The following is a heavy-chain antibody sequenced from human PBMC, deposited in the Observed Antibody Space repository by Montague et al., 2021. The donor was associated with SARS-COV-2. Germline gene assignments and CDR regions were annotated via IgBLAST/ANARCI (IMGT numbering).Heavy chain of an antibody. V-gene: IGHV4-30-2*01. CDR1: GGSISSGGYS. CDR2: IDHSGST. CDR3: ARGSMVRGGKVYYGVDV. J-gene: IGHJ6*02. Sequence: TLSLTCALSGGSISSGGYSWNWIRQPPGKGLEWIGYIDHSGSTYYXPSVKSRVTISLDSSKNQFSLNLTSVTAADTAVYYCARGSMVRGGKVYYGVDVWGQGTTVTVSS. D-gene: IGHD3-10*01.